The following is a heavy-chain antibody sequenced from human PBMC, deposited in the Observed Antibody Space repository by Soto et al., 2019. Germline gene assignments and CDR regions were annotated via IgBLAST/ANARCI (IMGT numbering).Heavy chain of an antibody. CDR2: IIPIFGTA. Sequence: LVQVSRKASGGTFNSYAISCVRQAPGQGLEWMGGIIPIFGTANYAQKFQGRVTITADESTSTAYMELSSLRSEDRAVYYCARVPVSTFFDRYFDYWGQGTLVTVSS. V-gene: IGHV1-69*13. D-gene: IGHD3-16*01. J-gene: IGHJ4*02. CDR3: ARVPVSTFFDRYFDY. CDR1: GGTFNSYA.